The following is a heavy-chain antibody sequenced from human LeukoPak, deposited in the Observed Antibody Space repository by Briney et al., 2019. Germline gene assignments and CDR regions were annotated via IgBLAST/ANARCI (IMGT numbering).Heavy chain of an antibody. CDR1: GYTFTSYY. CDR2: ISAYNGNT. D-gene: IGHD6-19*01. V-gene: IGHV1-18*04. CDR3: ARGGGIAVADDFQH. J-gene: IGHJ1*01. Sequence: ASVKVSCKASGYTFTSYYMHWVRQAPGQGLEWMGWISAYNGNTNYAQKLQGRVTMTTDTSTSTAYMELRSLRSDDTAVYYCARGGGIAVADDFQHWGQGTLVTVSS.